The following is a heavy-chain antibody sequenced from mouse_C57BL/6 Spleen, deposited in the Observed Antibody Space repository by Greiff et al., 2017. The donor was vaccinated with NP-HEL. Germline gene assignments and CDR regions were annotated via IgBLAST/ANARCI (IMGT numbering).Heavy chain of an antibody. CDR2: ISDGGSYT. CDR3: ARGVGSSYAMDY. V-gene: IGHV5-4*01. Sequence: EVQVVESGGGLVKPGGSLKLSCAASGFTFSSYAMSWVRQTPEKRLEWVATISDGGSYTYYPDNVKGRFTISRDNAKNNLYLQMSHLKSEDTAMYYCARGVGSSYAMDYWGQGTSVTVSS. CDR1: GFTFSSYA. J-gene: IGHJ4*01. D-gene: IGHD1-1*01.